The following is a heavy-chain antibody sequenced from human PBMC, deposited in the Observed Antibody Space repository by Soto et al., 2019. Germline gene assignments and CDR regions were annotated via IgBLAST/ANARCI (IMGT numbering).Heavy chain of an antibody. Sequence: VSVNLYCKTAGYIFSIYTMHWVRQAPGQRLEWMGWINAANGNTKYSQNFQGRVTISRDTSASTAYLELSSLRSEDTAVYYCARVSFETSGYADYWGQGTPVTVSS. CDR3: ARVSFETSGYADY. J-gene: IGHJ4*02. CDR2: INAANGNT. CDR1: GYIFSIYT. D-gene: IGHD3-22*01. V-gene: IGHV1-3*01.